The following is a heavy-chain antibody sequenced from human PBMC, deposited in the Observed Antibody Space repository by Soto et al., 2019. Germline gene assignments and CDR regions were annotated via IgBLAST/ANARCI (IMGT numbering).Heavy chain of an antibody. D-gene: IGHD4-17*01. V-gene: IGHV3-23*01. Sequence: EVQLLESGGDLVQPGGSLKLSCAASGFALSSYAMSWVRQAPGKGLECVSGISAGAANTYYADSVKGRFTISRDNSQNTLYLQMNGLRAEDTAVYFCARDHTTVTRGYFDYLGQGNLVTVSS. CDR1: GFALSSYA. CDR3: ARDHTTVTRGYFDY. CDR2: ISAGAANT. J-gene: IGHJ4*02.